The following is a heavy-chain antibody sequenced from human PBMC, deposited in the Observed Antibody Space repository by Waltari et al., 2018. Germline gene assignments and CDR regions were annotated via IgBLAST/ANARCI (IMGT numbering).Heavy chain of an antibody. CDR3: AKGQGGRRWYFDY. CDR1: GFTFRSYA. J-gene: IGHJ4*02. Sequence: EVHMVAPGGGSVQPGGSLRLSCAASGFTFRSYAMSCVCRAPGKGLEWVSAISGSGGSTYYADSVKGRFTISRDNSKSTVILQLSSLRVEDTAIYCCAKGQGGRRWYFDYWGQGSQVTVSS. V-gene: IGHV3-23*04. D-gene: IGHD3-16*01. CDR2: ISGSGGST.